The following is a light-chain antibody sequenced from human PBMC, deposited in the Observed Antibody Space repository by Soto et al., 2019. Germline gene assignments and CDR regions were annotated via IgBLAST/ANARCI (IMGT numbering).Light chain of an antibody. Sequence: QSVLTQPASVSGSPGQSITISCTGTSSDVGGGYNFVSWFQQHPGKPPKLMIYEVSNRPSGVSDRFPGSKSGNTASLTISGLXPEDEGNYYCSSYTTGSTLSVFGGGTKVTVL. J-gene: IGLJ3*02. CDR3: SSYTTGSTLSV. CDR2: EVS. CDR1: SSDVGGGYNF. V-gene: IGLV2-14*01.